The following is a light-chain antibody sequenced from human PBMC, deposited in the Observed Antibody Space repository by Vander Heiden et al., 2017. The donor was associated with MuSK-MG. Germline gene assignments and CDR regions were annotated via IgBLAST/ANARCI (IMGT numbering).Light chain of an antibody. J-gene: IGLJ3*02. CDR3: QSDDTNNKWV. CDR1: SGSIATNY. Sequence: NFMLTQPHSVSESPGKTVTISCTRTSGSIATNYVQWYQQRPASAPTTVIYEDNQRPSGVPDRFSCSMDSSSTSASLTISGLKTEDEADYFCQSDDTNNKWVFGGGTKLTVL. V-gene: IGLV6-57*03. CDR2: EDN.